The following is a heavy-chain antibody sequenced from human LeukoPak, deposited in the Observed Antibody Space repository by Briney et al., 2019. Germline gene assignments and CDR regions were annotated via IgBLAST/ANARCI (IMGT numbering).Heavy chain of an antibody. D-gene: IGHD6-19*01. CDR3: TRDRDSSGWYWEY. CDR2: IRSKAYGGTT. J-gene: IGHJ4*02. V-gene: IGHV3-49*04. Sequence: GGSLRLSCTASGFTFGDYAMSWVRQAPGKGLEWVGFIRSKAYGGTTEYAASVKGRFTISRDDSKSIAYLQMNSLKTEDTAVYYCTRDRDSSGWYWEYGGQGTLVTVSS. CDR1: GFTFGDYA.